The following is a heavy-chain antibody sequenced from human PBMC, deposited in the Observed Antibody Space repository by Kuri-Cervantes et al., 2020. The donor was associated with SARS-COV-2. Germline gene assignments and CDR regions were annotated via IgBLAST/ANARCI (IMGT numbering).Heavy chain of an antibody. J-gene: IGHJ4*02. CDR1: GGSFSGYY. CDR3: ARSFSSWYPDY. V-gene: IGHV4-59*12. D-gene: IGHD6-13*01. CDR2: IYYSGST. Sequence: SQTLSLTCAVYGGSFSGYYWSWIRQPPGKGLEWIGYIYYSGSTNYNPSLKSRVTISVDTSKNQFSLKLSSVTAADTAVYYCARSFSSWYPDYWGQGTLVTVSS.